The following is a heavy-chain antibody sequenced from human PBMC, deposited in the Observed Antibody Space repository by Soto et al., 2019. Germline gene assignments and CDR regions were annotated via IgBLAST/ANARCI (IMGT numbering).Heavy chain of an antibody. CDR1: GGSISSSNW. CDR2: IYHSRST. J-gene: IGHJ4*02. CDR3: ARLGDDYGDYKSAGYFDY. D-gene: IGHD4-17*01. Sequence: SETLSLTCAVSGGSISSSNWWSWVRQPPGKGLEWIGEIYHSRSTNYNPSLKSRVTISVDKSKNQFSLKLSSVTAADTAVYYCARLGDDYGDYKSAGYFDYWGQGTLVTVSS. V-gene: IGHV4-4*02.